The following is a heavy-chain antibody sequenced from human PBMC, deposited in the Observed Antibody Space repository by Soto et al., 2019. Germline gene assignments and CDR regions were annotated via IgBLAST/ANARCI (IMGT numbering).Heavy chain of an antibody. CDR2: ISAYNDNT. CDR3: ERDDSVNTINFDY. V-gene: IGHV1-18*04. Sequence: ASVKVSCKASGYTFISYGISWVRQAPGQGLEWMGGISAYNDNTNYAQNLQGSVTITTATSTSTAYMKLRSPTADDTAVYYCERDDSVNTINFDYWGQGTLVTVSS. CDR1: GYTFISYG. J-gene: IGHJ4*02. D-gene: IGHD4-17*01.